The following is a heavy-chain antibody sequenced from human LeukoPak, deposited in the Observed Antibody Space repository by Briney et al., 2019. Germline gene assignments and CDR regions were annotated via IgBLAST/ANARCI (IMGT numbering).Heavy chain of an antibody. J-gene: IGHJ4*02. CDR2: INTDGSST. CDR3: ARSHTGTYLFDY. CDR1: GFTFSSYW. V-gene: IGHV3-74*01. Sequence: GGSLRLSCGASGFTFSSYWMHWVLQAPGKGLVWVSRINTDGSSTNYADSVKGRFTISRDNAKNTLHLQMNSLRAEDTAVYYCARSHTGTYLFDYWGQGTLVTVSS. D-gene: IGHD1-26*01.